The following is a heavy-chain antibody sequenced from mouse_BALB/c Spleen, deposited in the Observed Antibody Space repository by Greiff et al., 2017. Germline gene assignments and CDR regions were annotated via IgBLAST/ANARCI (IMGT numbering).Heavy chain of an antibody. CDR1: GFTFSSFG. CDR2: ISSGSSTI. CDR3: ARGRLPYAMDY. V-gene: IGHV5-17*02. J-gene: IGHJ4*01. Sequence: DVMLVESGGGLVQPGGSRKLSCAASGFTFSSFGMHWVRQAPEKGLEWVAYISSGSSTIYYADTVKGRFTISRDNPKNTLFLQMTSLRSEDTPMYYCARGRLPYAMDYWGQGTSVTVSS. D-gene: IGHD3-2*02.